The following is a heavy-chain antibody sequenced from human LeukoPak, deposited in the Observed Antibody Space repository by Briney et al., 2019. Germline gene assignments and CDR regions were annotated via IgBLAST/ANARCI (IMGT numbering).Heavy chain of an antibody. J-gene: IGHJ3*02. Sequence: GGSLRLSCAASGFTFSSYWMSWVRQAPGKGLEWLANINQDGSERYYVDSVKGRFTISRDNAKNSLYLQMNSLRAEDTAVYYCARDSSGYSDAFDIWGQGTMVTVSS. CDR2: INQDGSER. CDR3: ARDSSGYSDAFDI. D-gene: IGHD3-22*01. CDR1: GFTFSSYW. V-gene: IGHV3-7*03.